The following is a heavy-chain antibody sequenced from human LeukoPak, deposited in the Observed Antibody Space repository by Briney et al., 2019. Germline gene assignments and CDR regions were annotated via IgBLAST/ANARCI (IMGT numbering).Heavy chain of an antibody. D-gene: IGHD3-3*01. CDR3: ASDLAGRGYYDFWSGYPSPIDAFDI. V-gene: IGHV1-18*01. CDR2: ISAYNGNT. CDR1: GYTFTSYG. J-gene: IGHJ3*02. Sequence: ASVKVSCKASGYTFTSYGISWVRQAPGQGLEWMGRISAYNGNTNYAQKLQGRVTMTTDTSTSTAYMELRSLRSDDTAVYYCASDLAGRGYYDFWSGYPSPIDAFDIWGQGTMVTVSS.